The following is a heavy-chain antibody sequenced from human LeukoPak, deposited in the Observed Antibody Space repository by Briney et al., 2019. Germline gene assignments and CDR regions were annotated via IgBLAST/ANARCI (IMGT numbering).Heavy chain of an antibody. D-gene: IGHD6-6*01. Sequence: PSETLSLTCAVYGGSFSGYYWSWIRQPPGKGLEWIGEINHSGSTNYNPSLKSRVTISVDTSKNQFPLKLSSVTAADTAVYYCASRLAARYYYYYMDVWGKGTTVTVSS. J-gene: IGHJ6*03. CDR2: INHSGST. CDR1: GGSFSGYY. CDR3: ASRLAARYYYYYMDV. V-gene: IGHV4-34*01.